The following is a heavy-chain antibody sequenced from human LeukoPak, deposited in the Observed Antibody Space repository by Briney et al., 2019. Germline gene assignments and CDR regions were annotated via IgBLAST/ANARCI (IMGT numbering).Heavy chain of an antibody. CDR2: IYYSGST. J-gene: IGHJ3*02. Sequence: TSETLSLTCTVSGGSISSYYWSWIRQPPGKGLEWIGYIYYSGSTNYNPSLKSRVTISVDTSKNQFSLKLSSVTAADTAVYYCARLGDYYDSSGYYLGAFDIWGQGTMVTVSS. CDR3: ARLGDYYDSSGYYLGAFDI. V-gene: IGHV4-59*08. CDR1: GGSISSYY. D-gene: IGHD3-22*01.